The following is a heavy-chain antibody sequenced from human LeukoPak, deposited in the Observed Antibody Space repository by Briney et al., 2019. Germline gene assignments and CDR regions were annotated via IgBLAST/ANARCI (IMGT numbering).Heavy chain of an antibody. J-gene: IGHJ4*02. CDR3: TTDPGQLWSPLSTHFDY. V-gene: IGHV3-15*01. Sequence: GGSLRLSCAASGFTFSNAWMSWVRQAPGKGLEWVGRIKSKTDGGTTDYAAPVKGRFTISGDDSKNTLYLQMNSLKTEDTAVYYCTTDPGQLWSPLSTHFDYWGQGTLVTVSS. D-gene: IGHD5-18*01. CDR2: IKSKTDGGTT. CDR1: GFTFSNAW.